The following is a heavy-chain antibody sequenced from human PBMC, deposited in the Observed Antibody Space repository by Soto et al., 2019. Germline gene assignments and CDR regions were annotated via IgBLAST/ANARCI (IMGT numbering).Heavy chain of an antibody. J-gene: IGHJ4*02. Sequence: SGFTFSSYWMSWVRQAPGKGLEYVSALTNNGGTTYYASSVKGRFTISRDSSKNTLYPQMGSLRAEDMAVYYCARAASSTWYLAYWGQGTLVTVSS. CDR1: GFTFSSYW. CDR3: ARAASSTWYLAY. V-gene: IGHV3-64*01. CDR2: LTNNGGTT. D-gene: IGHD6-13*01.